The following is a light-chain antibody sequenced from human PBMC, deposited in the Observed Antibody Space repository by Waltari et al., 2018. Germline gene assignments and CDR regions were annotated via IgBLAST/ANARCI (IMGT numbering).Light chain of an antibody. CDR2: EAT. CDR1: QSIGSW. CDR3: QRYNSYPIT. V-gene: IGKV1-5*03. Sequence: DIQMTQSPSTLSTSVGDRVTITCRASQSIGSWLAWYQQKPGKAPKLLIYEATSLESGVPSRFSASGSGTEFSLTISSLQPDDFATYYCQRYNSYPITFGPGTKVDI. J-gene: IGKJ3*01.